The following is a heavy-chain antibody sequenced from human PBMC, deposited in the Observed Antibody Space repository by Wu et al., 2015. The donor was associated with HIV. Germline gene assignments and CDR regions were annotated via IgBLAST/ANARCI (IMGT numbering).Heavy chain of an antibody. Sequence: QVHLVQSGAEVKKPGASVKVSCKASGYTLTGYYIHWVRQAPGQGLEWMGWINANSDDTNYAQKFQGRVTMTRDTSISTAYMELSRLRSADTAMYYCARGKRGYSRTQRMGFDYVGPREPGHRLL. CDR1: GYTLTGYY. J-gene: IGHJ4*03. D-gene: IGHD5-12*01. CDR3: ARGKRGYSRTQRMGFDY. CDR2: INANSDDT. V-gene: IGHV1-2*02.